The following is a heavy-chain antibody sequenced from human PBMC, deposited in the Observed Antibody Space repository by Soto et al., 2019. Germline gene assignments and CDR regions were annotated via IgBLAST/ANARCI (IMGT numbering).Heavy chain of an antibody. Sequence: QVQLVQSGAEVKKPGSSVKVSCKASGGTFSSYTISWVRQAPGQGLEWMGRIIPILGIANYAQKFQGRVTITADKSTSTAYMELSSLRSEDTAVYYCAREGIYSNEGVLFDYRGQGTLVTVSS. J-gene: IGHJ4*02. CDR2: IIPILGIA. D-gene: IGHD4-4*01. V-gene: IGHV1-69*08. CDR1: GGTFSSYT. CDR3: AREGIYSNEGVLFDY.